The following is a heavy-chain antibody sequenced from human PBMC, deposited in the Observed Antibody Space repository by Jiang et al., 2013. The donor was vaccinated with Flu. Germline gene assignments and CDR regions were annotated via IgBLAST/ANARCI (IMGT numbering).Heavy chain of an antibody. D-gene: IGHD6-19*01. CDR2: IKTNTDGGTR. CDR1: GFTFSNAW. J-gene: IGHJ4*02. Sequence: VQLVESGGGLVQPGGSLRLSCAASGFTFSNAWLTWVRQAPGKGLEWLGRIKTNTDGGTRDYATPVKGRFTISRDGSKSTLYLQMNSLKTEDTAVYFCTTVSGWYGSFDYWGQGTLVTVSS. CDR3: TTVSGWYGSFDY. V-gene: IGHV3-15*01.